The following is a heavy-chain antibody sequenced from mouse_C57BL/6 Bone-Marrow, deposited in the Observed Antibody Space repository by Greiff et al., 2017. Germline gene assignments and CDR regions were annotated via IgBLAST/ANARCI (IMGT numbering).Heavy chain of an antibody. V-gene: IGHV1-85*01. J-gene: IGHJ1*03. D-gene: IGHD1-1*01. CDR1: GYTFTSYA. Sequence: VQLQESGPELVKPGASVKLSCKASGYTFTSYAINWVKQRPGQGLEWIGWIYPRDGSTKYNEKLKGKATLTVDTSSSTAYMELHSLTSEDSAVYFCARDYGSSYWYFDVWGTGTTVTVSS. CDR2: IYPRDGST. CDR3: ARDYGSSYWYFDV.